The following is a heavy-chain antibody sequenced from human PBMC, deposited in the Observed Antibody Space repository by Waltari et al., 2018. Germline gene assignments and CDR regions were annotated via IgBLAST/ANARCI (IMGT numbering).Heavy chain of an antibody. Sequence: VQLVESGGGLVQPGGSLRLSCAASGFTFSDYWMTWVRQDPGKGLEWVASIKQDVSYTHHAHSVKCRFTISRDNANSSRQLQMSSLRPADTGVYYCARLLGGVSTFAYWGQGTLVTVSS. D-gene: IGHD3-16*01. CDR3: ARLLGGVSTFAY. J-gene: IGHJ4*02. CDR1: GFTFSDYW. CDR2: IKQDVSYT. V-gene: IGHV3-7*01.